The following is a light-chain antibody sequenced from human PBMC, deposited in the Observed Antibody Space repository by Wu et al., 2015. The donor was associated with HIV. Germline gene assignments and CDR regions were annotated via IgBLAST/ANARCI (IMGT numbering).Light chain of an antibody. CDR2: RAS. CDR3: QQYHDSSPT. CDR1: QSISNS. Sequence: DIQMTQSPPSLSAFIGDRVTITCRASQSISNSLAWYQKKPGNPPKLLIYRASALESGVPSRFSGSGSETEFTLTVTRLQPDDFATYFCQQYHDSSPTSGGGTRV. V-gene: IGKV1-5*03. J-gene: IGKJ4*01.